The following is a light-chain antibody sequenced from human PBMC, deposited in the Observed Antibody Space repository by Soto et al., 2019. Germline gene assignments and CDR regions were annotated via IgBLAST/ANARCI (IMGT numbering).Light chain of an antibody. CDR3: QQHGSSPRT. V-gene: IGKV3-20*01. CDR1: QSVSSSY. CDR2: GAS. Sequence: EIVLTQSPGTLSLSPGERAILSCRASQSVSSSYLAWYQQKPGQAPRLLIYGASSRATGIPDRFSGSGSGTDFTLTISRLEPEDFAVYYCQQHGSSPRTFGQGTNVEIK. J-gene: IGKJ1*01.